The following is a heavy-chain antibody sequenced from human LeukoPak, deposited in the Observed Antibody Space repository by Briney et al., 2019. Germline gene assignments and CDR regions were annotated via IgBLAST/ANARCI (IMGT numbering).Heavy chain of an antibody. Sequence: GESLRISCKCSGFDFTAYGIAWVRQMPGKGLEWMGNIFPGGSNGRYSPSFQGQVTMSADKSITTVYLQWSSPKASDTAMYYCARHFHSAWFGFWGQGSLVTVSS. CDR3: ARHFHSAWFGF. D-gene: IGHD5-18*01. CDR1: GFDFTAYG. J-gene: IGHJ4*02. CDR2: IFPGGSNG. V-gene: IGHV5-51*01.